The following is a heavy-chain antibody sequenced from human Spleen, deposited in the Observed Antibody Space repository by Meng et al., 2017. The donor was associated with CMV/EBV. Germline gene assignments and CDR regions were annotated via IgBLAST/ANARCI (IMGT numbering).Heavy chain of an antibody. V-gene: IGHV3-30-3*01. D-gene: IGHD3-3*01. CDR2: ISYDGSNK. CDR1: GFTFSSYA. Sequence: GGSLRLSCAASGFTFSSYAMHWVRQAPGKGLEWVAVISYDGSNKYYADSVKGRFTISRDNSKNTLYLQMDGLRAEDTAVYYCARATLRLLEPWSQGTLVTVSS. J-gene: IGHJ1*01. CDR3: ARATLRLLEP.